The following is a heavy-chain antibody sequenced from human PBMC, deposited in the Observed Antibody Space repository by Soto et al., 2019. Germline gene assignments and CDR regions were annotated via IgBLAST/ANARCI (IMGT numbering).Heavy chain of an antibody. J-gene: IGHJ4*02. CDR2: IYYSGST. V-gene: IGHV4-61*01. Sequence: SETLSLTCTVSVGSVSSGSYFWSWIRQPPGKGLEWIGYIYYSGSTNYNPSLKSRVTISVDTSKKQFSLKLSSVTAADTAVYYCARDRGIGGYFDYWGQGTLVTVSS. D-gene: IGHD2-15*01. CDR3: ARDRGIGGYFDY. CDR1: VGSVSSGSYF.